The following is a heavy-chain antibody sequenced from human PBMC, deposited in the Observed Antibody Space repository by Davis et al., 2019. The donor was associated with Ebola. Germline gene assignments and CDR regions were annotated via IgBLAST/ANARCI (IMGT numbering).Heavy chain of an antibody. V-gene: IGHV1-8*01. Sequence: ASVKVSCKASGYVFSNYDINWVRQARGQGLEWMGWMNPYSGNTGYVEKFKGRVTMTGNPSINTAYMDLSSLTTDDTAVYYCTRGYSPKCRTGDCVNDFWGQGTLVTVSS. CDR2: MNPYSGNT. CDR3: TRGYSPKCRTGDCVNDF. D-gene: IGHD2-21*02. CDR1: GYVFSNYD. J-gene: IGHJ4*02.